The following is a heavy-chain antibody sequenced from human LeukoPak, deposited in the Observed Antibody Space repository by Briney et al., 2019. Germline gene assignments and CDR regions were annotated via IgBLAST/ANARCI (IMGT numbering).Heavy chain of an antibody. CDR1: GGTFSSYA. V-gene: IGHV1-69*05. Sequence: GSSVKVSCKASGGTFSSYAVSWVRQAPGQGLEWMGGIIPIFGTANYAQKFQGRVTITTDESTSTAYMELSSLRSEDTAGYYCASSTSCYRDCDYYYYMDVWGKGTTVTVSS. CDR2: IIPIFGTA. J-gene: IGHJ6*03. D-gene: IGHD2-2*02. CDR3: ASSTSCYRDCDYYYYMDV.